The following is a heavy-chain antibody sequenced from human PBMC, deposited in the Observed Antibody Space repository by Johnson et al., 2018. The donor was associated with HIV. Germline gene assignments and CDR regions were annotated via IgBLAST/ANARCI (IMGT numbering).Heavy chain of an antibody. D-gene: IGHD6-19*01. J-gene: IGHJ3*02. V-gene: IGHV3-66*01. CDR2: IYSGGST. CDR3: ARGRDSSGWYRNVFDI. CDR1: RFTVRSNY. Sequence: VQLVESGGGLVQPGGSLRLSCAASRFTVRSNYMSWVRQAPGKGLEWVSVIYSGGSTYYADSVKGRFTISRDNSKNTLYLQMNSLRVEDTALYYCARGRDSSGWYRNVFDIWGQGTMVTVSS.